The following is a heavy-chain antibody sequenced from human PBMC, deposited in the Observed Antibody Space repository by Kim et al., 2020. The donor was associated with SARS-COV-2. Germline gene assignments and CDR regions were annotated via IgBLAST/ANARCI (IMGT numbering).Heavy chain of an antibody. CDR3: ARSPVYYYYMDV. Sequence: NYNHSLKSRVTRSVDTAKNQFSLKLSSVTAADTAVYYCARSPVYYYYMDVWGKGTTVTVSS. J-gene: IGHJ6*03. V-gene: IGHV4-34*13.